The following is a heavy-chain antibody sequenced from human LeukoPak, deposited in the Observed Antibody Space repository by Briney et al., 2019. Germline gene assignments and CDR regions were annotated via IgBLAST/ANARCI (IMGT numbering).Heavy chain of an antibody. CDR1: GGSISSGSYY. CDR3: ARDGNWNIPRFDP. Sequence: PSQTLSLTCTVSGGSISSGSYYWSWIRQPAGKGLEWIGRIYTSGSTNYNPSLKSRVTMSVDTSKNQLSLKLSSVTAADTAVYYCARDGNWNIPRFDPWGQGTLVTVSS. D-gene: IGHD1/OR15-1a*01. V-gene: IGHV4-61*02. J-gene: IGHJ5*02. CDR2: IYTSGST.